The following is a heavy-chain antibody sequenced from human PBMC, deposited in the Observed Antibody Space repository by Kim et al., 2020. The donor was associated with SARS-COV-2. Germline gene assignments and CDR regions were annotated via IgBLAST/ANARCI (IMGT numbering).Heavy chain of an antibody. V-gene: IGHV1-24*01. J-gene: IGHJ3*02. CDR1: GYTLTELS. Sequence: ASVKVSCKVSGYTLTELSMHWVRQAPGKGLEWMGGFDPEDGETIYAQKFQGRVTMTEDTSTDTAYMELSSLRSEDTAVYYCATDLRVITIFGVVSPHDAFDIWGQGTMVTVSS. D-gene: IGHD3-3*01. CDR2: FDPEDGET. CDR3: ATDLRVITIFGVVSPHDAFDI.